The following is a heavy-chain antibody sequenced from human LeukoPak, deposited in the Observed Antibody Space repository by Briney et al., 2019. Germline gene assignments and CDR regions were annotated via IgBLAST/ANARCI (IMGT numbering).Heavy chain of an antibody. CDR2: IYYSGNT. J-gene: IGHJ4*02. CDR1: GGSISSSSYY. Sequence: SETLSLTCTVSGGSISSSSYYWGWIRQPPGKGLEWIGSIYYSGNTYYNPSLKSRVTISLDTSKNQFSLKLGSVTAADTAVYYCARRNRWELLDFWGQGTLVTVSS. V-gene: IGHV4-39*01. D-gene: IGHD1-26*01. CDR3: ARRNRWELLDF.